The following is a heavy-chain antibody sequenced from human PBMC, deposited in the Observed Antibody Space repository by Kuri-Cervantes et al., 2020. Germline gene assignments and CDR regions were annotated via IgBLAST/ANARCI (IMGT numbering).Heavy chain of an antibody. J-gene: IGHJ4*02. CDR2: IWYDGSNK. CDR3: ARGSSGWSRFDY. Sequence: GGSLRLSXAASGFTFSSYGMHWVRQAPGKGLEWVAVIWYDGSNKYYADSVKGRFTISRDSSRDTLYLQMNSLRTEDTAVYYCARGSSGWSRFDYWGQGTLVTVSS. V-gene: IGHV3-30*19. D-gene: IGHD6-19*01. CDR1: GFTFSSYG.